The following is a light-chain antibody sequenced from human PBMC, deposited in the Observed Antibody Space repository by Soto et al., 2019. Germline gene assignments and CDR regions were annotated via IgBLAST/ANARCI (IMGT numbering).Light chain of an antibody. J-gene: IGKJ5*01. CDR2: DAS. CDR1: QGISSA. Sequence: AIQLTQSPSSLSASVGDRVTITCRASQGISSALAWYQQKPGKAPKLLIYDASSLESGVPSRFSGSGSGTDFTLTISSLQPEDFATYYCQEFNSYPITFGQGTRLEIK. CDR3: QEFNSYPIT. V-gene: IGKV1-13*02.